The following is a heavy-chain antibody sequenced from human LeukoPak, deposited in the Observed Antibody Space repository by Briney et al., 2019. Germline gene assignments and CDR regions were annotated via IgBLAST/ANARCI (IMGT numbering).Heavy chain of an antibody. D-gene: IGHD3-16*01. Sequence: SETLSLTCTASGGSIRGYYWSWVRQPPGKGLEWIAYIYYSGSTNYNPSLKSRVTISLDTSKNQFSLKLSSVTAADPAVYYCAVGATHYYMDVWGKGTTVTVSS. CDR1: GGSIRGYY. J-gene: IGHJ6*03. CDR2: IYYSGST. CDR3: AVGATHYYMDV. V-gene: IGHV4-59*08.